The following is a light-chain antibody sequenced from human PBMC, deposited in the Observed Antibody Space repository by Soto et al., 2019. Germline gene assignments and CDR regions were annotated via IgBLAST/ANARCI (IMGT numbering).Light chain of an antibody. CDR3: QQFGVPPFT. J-gene: IGKJ2*01. CDR1: RSVSSDN. Sequence: EIVLTQSPDTLSLSPGEIATLSCRASRSVSSDNLAWSQQKPGQLPRLLMYGASSRATGIPYRFSGGGSGADVTLILTRLEPEGVAVYYGQQFGVPPFTFGQVTQLEIK. CDR2: GAS. V-gene: IGKV3-20*01.